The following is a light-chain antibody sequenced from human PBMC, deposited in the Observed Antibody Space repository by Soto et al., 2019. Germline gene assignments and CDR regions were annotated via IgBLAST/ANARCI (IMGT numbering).Light chain of an antibody. V-gene: IGLV1-40*01. CDR3: QSYDNNHVV. Sequence: QSVLTQPPSVSGAPGQRVTISCTGSSSNIGAGYDVQWYQQLPGTAPKLLIYGNSNRPSGVPDRFSGSKSGTSASLAITGLQAEDEAYYYCQSYDNNHVVFGGGTKLTVL. J-gene: IGLJ2*01. CDR2: GNS. CDR1: SSNIGAGYD.